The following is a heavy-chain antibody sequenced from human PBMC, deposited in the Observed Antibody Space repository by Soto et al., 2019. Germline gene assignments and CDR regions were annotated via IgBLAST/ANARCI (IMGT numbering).Heavy chain of an antibody. CDR2: IIPVFQTA. V-gene: IGHV1-69*01. CDR1: GGLFSSYP. D-gene: IGHD3-22*01. Sequence: QEQLVQSGAEVKKPGSSVKVSCKASGGLFSSYPISWVRQVPGQGLEWMGGIIPVFQTAYYTQRFQGRVTITADESTNTAYMELSSLRSEDTAMYYCASGGSGYTWFNEFWGQGTLVTVSS. CDR3: ASGGSGYTWFNEF. J-gene: IGHJ4*02.